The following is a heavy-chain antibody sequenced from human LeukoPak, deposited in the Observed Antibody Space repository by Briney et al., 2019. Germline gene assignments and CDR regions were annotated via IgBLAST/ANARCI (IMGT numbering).Heavy chain of an antibody. V-gene: IGHV3-48*04. J-gene: IGHJ6*04. D-gene: IGHD3-10*02. CDR1: GFTFSSYS. CDR2: ISSSSSTI. CDR3: AELGITMIGGV. Sequence: GGSLRLSCAASGFTFSSYSMNWVRQAPGKGLEWVSYISSSSSTIYYAESVKGRFTISRDNAKNSLYLQMNSLRAEDTAVYYCAELGITMIGGVWGKGTTVTISS.